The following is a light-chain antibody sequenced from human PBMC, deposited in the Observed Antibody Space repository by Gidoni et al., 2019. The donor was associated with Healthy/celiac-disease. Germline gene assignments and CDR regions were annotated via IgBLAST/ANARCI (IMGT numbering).Light chain of an antibody. J-gene: IGKJ4*01. Sequence: DIQMTQSPSSLSASVGDRVTITCQASQDISNYLNWYQQKPGKAPKLLIYDASNLETGVPSRFSGSGSGTDFTFTISSLQPEDIATYYCQQYDNFRIFRQRLTFGGGTKVEIK. CDR2: DAS. CDR1: QDISNY. V-gene: IGKV1-33*01. CDR3: QQYDNFRIFRQRLT.